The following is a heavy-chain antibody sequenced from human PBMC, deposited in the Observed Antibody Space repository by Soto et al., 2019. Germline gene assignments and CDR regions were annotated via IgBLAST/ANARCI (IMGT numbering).Heavy chain of an antibody. CDR3: ARDWGERAVD. CDR1: GGSISSSY. CDR2: IYYSGST. D-gene: IGHD3-16*01. J-gene: IGHJ4*02. V-gene: IGHV4-59*01. Sequence: QVQLQESGPGLVKPSETLSLICTVSGGSISSSYWTWIRQPPGKGLEWIGYIYYSGSTNYNPSLKXXVXIXXATSKNRLYLKLNSVTSADTAGYYCARDWGERAVDWGQGTLVTVSS.